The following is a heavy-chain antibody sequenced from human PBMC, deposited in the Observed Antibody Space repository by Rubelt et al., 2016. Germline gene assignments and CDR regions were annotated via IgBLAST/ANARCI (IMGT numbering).Heavy chain of an antibody. J-gene: IGHJ5*02. CDR2: ICSGGSRI. CDR3: AREVRVSWFDP. D-gene: IGHD2-8*01. Sequence: EVQLLESGGGLVQPGGSLRLSCAASGFTFSTYCMNWVRQAPGKGLEWVANICSGGSRISYADSVRGRFTISRDDAKKSLYLQMNSLRDEESAVYYCAREVRVSWFDPWGQGTLVSVSS. CDR1: GFTFSTYC. V-gene: IGHV3-48*02.